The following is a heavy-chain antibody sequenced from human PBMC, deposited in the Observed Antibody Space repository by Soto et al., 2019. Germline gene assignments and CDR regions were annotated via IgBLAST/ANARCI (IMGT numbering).Heavy chain of an antibody. Sequence: QVQVVQSGAEVKKPGASVKVSCKASGYSFTTYAMHWVRQAPGQRLEWMGWINGGNGNTKYSQKFQDRVTITRDTSASIAYKELSILRSEDTAVYYCARGKGMEENYYCYGTDVWGQGTTVTVSS. CDR2: INGGNGNT. CDR1: GYSFTTYA. V-gene: IGHV1-3*01. D-gene: IGHD1-1*01. J-gene: IGHJ6*02. CDR3: ARGKGMEENYYCYGTDV.